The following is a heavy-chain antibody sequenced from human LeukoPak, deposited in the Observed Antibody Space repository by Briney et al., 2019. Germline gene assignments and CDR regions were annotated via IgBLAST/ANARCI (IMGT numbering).Heavy chain of an antibody. CDR3: ARGRYSNY. V-gene: IGHV4-34*01. CDR1: GGSFSGYY. D-gene: IGHD5-12*01. J-gene: IGHJ4*02. Sequence: SETLSLTCAVYGGSFSGYYWSWIRQPPGKGLEWIGEINHSGSTNYNPSLKSRVTISVDMSKNHISLKLSSVTAADTALYYCARGRYSNYWGQGTLVTVSS. CDR2: INHSGST.